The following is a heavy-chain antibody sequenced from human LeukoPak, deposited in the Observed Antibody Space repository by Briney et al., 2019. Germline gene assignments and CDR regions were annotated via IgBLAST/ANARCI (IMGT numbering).Heavy chain of an antibody. J-gene: IGHJ6*02. V-gene: IGHV3-23*01. D-gene: IGHD2-2*01. CDR1: GFTFSNYA. CDR2: VSGSGAYT. CDR3: AKARDIVVVPAAMCALDV. Sequence: PGGSLRLSCVASGFTFSNYAMNWVRQAPGKGLEWVSAVSGSGAYTYYVDSVRGRFTISRDNSKNTLYLQLNSLTAEDTAVYYCAKARDIVVVPAAMCALDVWGQGTTVTVSS.